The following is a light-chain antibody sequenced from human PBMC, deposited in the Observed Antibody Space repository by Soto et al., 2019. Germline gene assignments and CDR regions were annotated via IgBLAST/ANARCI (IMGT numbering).Light chain of an antibody. CDR1: SGDVGTYNY. Sequence: QSALTQPASVSGSPGQSITISCTGTSGDVGTYNYVSWYQQHPGKAPKLMIYEVSNRPSGISNRYSGSKSGNSASLTISGLQADDEADYYCCSLTTSHTYVFGSGTKLTVL. V-gene: IGLV2-14*01. J-gene: IGLJ1*01. CDR2: EVS. CDR3: CSLTTSHTYV.